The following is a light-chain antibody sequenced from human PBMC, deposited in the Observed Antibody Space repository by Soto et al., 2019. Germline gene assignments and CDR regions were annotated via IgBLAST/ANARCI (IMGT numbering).Light chain of an antibody. CDR3: QQYNSYWT. Sequence: DIQMTQSPSTLSASVGDRVTITCRAGQSISSWWAWYQQKPGKAPKLLIYQASTLESGVPLRFSGSGSGTGITRAISSLQRDDFATYFCQQYNSYWTFGQGTKVEIK. CDR2: QAS. CDR1: QSISSW. V-gene: IGKV1-5*03. J-gene: IGKJ1*01.